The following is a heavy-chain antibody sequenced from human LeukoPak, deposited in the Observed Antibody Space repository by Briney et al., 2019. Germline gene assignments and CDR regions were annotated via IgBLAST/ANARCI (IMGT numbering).Heavy chain of an antibody. V-gene: IGHV4-59*08. CDR2: IYNSGST. D-gene: IGHD3-3*01. CDR1: GGSISSNY. CDR3: ARHRSPLESFHH. Sequence: SETLSLTCTVSGGSISSNYWSWIRQSPGKGLEWIGYIYNSGSTNYNPSLKSRVTISVDTSKNQFSLKLSSVTAADTAVYYCARHRSPLESFHHWGQGTLVTVSS. J-gene: IGHJ1*01.